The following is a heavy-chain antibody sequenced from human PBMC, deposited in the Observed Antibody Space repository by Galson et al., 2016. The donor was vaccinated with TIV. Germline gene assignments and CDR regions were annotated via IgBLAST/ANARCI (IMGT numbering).Heavy chain of an antibody. CDR1: GFTFSTNS. V-gene: IGHV3-23*01. CDR3: AKGPGSYPYHYCGVDV. J-gene: IGHJ6*02. CDR2: ISGSGGST. Sequence: SLRLSCAASGFTFSTNSMSWVRQAPGKGLEWVSAISGSGGSTYYADSVKGRFTISRDNSKNTLYLQMNSLRAEDTAVYYCAKGPGSYPYHYCGVDVWGQGTTLTVSS. D-gene: IGHD3-10*01.